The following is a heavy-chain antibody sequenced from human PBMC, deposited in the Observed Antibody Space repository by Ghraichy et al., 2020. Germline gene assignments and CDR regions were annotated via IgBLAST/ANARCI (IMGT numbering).Heavy chain of an antibody. CDR3: ARSEGELLASYYYYGMDV. V-gene: IGHV1-69*13. J-gene: IGHJ6*02. CDR1: GGTFSSYA. D-gene: IGHD1-26*01. Sequence: SVKVSCKASGGTFSSYAISWVRQAPGQGLEWMGGIIPIFGTANYAQKFQGRVTITADESTSTAYMELSSLRSEDTAVYYCARSEGELLASYYYYGMDVWGQGTTVTVSS. CDR2: IIPIFGTA.